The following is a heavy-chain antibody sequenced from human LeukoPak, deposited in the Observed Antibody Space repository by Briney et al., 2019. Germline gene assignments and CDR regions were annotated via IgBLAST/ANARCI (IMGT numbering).Heavy chain of an antibody. J-gene: IGHJ4*02. Sequence: ASVKVSCKASGYTFTGYYMHWVRQAPGQGLEWMGWINPNSGGTNYAQKFQGRVTMTRDTSISTAYMELSRLRSDDTAVYYCARDTYYYDSSGYYYVQGFDYWGQGTLVTVSS. CDR2: INPNSGGT. D-gene: IGHD3-22*01. V-gene: IGHV1-2*02. CDR1: GYTFTGYY. CDR3: ARDTYYYDSSGYYYVQGFDY.